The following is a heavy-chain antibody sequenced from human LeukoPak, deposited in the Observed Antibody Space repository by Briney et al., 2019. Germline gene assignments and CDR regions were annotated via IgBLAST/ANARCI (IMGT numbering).Heavy chain of an antibody. D-gene: IGHD3-22*01. Sequence: PGGSLRLSCAASGYTFISFSINWVRQAPGKGLEWVSSISVRSNYIYYADSVRGRFSISRDDARNSLYLQMDSLRGDDTAVYYCARLRRYSDSSGYYYYYDYWGQGALVTVSS. CDR1: GYTFISFS. CDR2: ISVRSNYI. V-gene: IGHV3-21*01. CDR3: ARLRRYSDSSGYYYYYDY. J-gene: IGHJ4*02.